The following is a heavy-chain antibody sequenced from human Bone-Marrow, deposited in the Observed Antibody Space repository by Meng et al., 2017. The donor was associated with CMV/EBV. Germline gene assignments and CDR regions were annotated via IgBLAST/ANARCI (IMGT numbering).Heavy chain of an antibody. CDR2: IIPIFGTA. D-gene: IGHD2-2*01. J-gene: IGHJ6*02. Sequence: SVKVSCKASGGTFSSYAISWVRQAPGQGLEWMGGIIPIFGTANYAQKFQGRVPSTTDEYTSTAYMELSSLRAEDTAVYYCARDFRVPAAMPVCCEGYYYYYGMDFWGQGTTVTVPS. V-gene: IGHV1-69*05. CDR1: GGTFSSYA. CDR3: ARDFRVPAAMPVCCEGYYYYYGMDF.